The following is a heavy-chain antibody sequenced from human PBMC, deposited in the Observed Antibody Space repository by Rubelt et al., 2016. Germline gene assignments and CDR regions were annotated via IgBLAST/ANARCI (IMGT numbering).Heavy chain of an antibody. Sequence: ASGFTFSSYSMNWVRQASGKGLEWLSYISRSSGTIYYADSVKGRFSIASDNAKNSLYLQMNSLRVEDTAVYYCARGGGSRGGPFDYWGQGTLVTV. V-gene: IGHV3-48*01. CDR2: ISRSSGTI. CDR1: GFTFSSYS. CDR3: ARGGGSRGGPFDY. J-gene: IGHJ4*02. D-gene: IGHD3-10*01.